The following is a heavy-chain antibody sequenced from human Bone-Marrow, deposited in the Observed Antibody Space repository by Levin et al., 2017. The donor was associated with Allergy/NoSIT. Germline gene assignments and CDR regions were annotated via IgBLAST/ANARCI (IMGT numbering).Heavy chain of an antibody. CDR1: GFTFSSDA. CDR3: AKDPAAAGLFDF. D-gene: IGHD6-13*01. Sequence: QLGESLKISCAASGFTFSSDAMGWVRQAPGKGLEWVASISYSSLTTYYADSVKGRFTISRDNSKNTLYLQMNGLRAEDTAVYYCAKDPAAAGLFDFWGQGTLVTVSS. J-gene: IGHJ4*02. CDR2: ISYSSLTT. V-gene: IGHV3-23*01.